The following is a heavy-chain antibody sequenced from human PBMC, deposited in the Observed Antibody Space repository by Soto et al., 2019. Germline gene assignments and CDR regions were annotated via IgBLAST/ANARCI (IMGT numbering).Heavy chain of an antibody. CDR2: IKSKTDGGTR. CDR3: TTDSPGYCSGGSCYDFDY. D-gene: IGHD2-15*01. Sequence: EVQLVESGGGLVKPGGSLRLSCAASGFTFNNAWMNWVRQVPGKGLEWVGRIKSKTDGGTRDYAAPVQGRFTISRDDSKHTLYLQMNSLKIEDPAVYYCTTDSPGYCSGGSCYDFDYWGQGTLVTVS. CDR1: GFTFNNAW. V-gene: IGHV3-15*07. J-gene: IGHJ4*02.